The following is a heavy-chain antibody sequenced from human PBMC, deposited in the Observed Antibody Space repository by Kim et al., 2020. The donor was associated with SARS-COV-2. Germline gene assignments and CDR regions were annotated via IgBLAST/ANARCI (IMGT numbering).Heavy chain of an antibody. Sequence: TFYADSVKGRFIISRDNSKSTLYLQMSSLRAEDTAVYYCAKDGSWGGFDSWGQGTLVTVSS. J-gene: IGHJ4*02. CDR3: AKDGSWGGFDS. V-gene: IGHV3-23*01. D-gene: IGHD6-13*01. CDR2: T.